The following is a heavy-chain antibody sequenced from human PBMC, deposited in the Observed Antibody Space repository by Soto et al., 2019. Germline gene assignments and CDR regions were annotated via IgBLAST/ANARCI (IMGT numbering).Heavy chain of an antibody. Sequence: LGEPLRLSCAGSGFTFNRNAMSWVRQAPGKGLEWVSGITGNSAFTYYADSVKGRVIISRDNSKNTLYLQINTLRVEDTAVYYCAKNRDYDYDAFDVWGQGTVVTVSS. CDR2: ITGNSAFT. J-gene: IGHJ3*01. V-gene: IGHV3-23*01. D-gene: IGHD3-16*01. CDR3: AKNRDYDYDAFDV. CDR1: GFTFNRNA.